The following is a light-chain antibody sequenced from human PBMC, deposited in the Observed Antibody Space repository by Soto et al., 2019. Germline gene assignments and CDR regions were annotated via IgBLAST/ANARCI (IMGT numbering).Light chain of an antibody. J-gene: IGLJ1*01. Sequence: TSSDVGGYNYVSWYQHHPGKAPNLMIYDVSSRPSGVSHRFSGSKSGNTASLTISGLQAEDEAEYFCSSYTSRSPFVYAFGPGSAVPVL. V-gene: IGLV2-14*03. CDR3: SSYTSRSPFVYA. CDR1: SSDVGGYNY. CDR2: DVS.